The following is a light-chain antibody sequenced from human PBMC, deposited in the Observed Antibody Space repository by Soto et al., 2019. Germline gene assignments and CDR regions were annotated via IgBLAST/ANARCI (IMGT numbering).Light chain of an antibody. Sequence: QSVLTQPASVSGSPGQSITISCAGTGSDVGGYNFVSWYQHHPGKAPKLMIYDVSNRPSGVSNRFSGSKSGNTASLTISGLQAEDEADYYCSSYTISSTYVFGTGTKVTVL. CDR3: SSYTISSTYV. J-gene: IGLJ1*01. CDR1: GSDVGGYNF. CDR2: DVS. V-gene: IGLV2-14*01.